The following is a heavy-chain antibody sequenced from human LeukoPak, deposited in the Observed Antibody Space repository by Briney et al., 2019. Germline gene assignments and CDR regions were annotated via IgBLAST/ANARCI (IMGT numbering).Heavy chain of an antibody. J-gene: IGHJ5*02. Sequence: SVKVSCKASGGTFSSYAISWVRQAPGQGFEWMGGIIPIFGTANYAQKFQGRVTITADESTGTAYMELSSLRSEDTAVYYCAPLGLRFRYGFDPWGQGTLVTVSS. V-gene: IGHV1-69*13. D-gene: IGHD5/OR15-5a*01. CDR3: APLGLRFRYGFDP. CDR2: IIPIFGTA. CDR1: GGTFSSYA.